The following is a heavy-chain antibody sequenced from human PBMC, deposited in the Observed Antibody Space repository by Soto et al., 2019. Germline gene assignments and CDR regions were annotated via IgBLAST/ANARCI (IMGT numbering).Heavy chain of an antibody. CDR2: LYYSDYT. V-gene: IGHV4-39*01. D-gene: IGHD3-9*01. Sequence: PSETLSLTCTVSGDTIRRNNNYWVWIRQPPGQGLQWLGSLYYSDYTDTNPSLRSRVTISVDTSKNQFSLNLTSVTAADTAVYYCARHLYYDISPGYLRPYHYYGMDVWGQGTTVTVSS. CDR1: GDTIRRNNNY. CDR3: ARHLYYDISPGYLRPYHYYGMDV. J-gene: IGHJ6*02.